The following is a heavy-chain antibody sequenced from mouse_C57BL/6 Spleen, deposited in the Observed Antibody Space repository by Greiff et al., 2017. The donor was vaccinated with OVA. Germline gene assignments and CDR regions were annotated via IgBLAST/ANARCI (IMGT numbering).Heavy chain of an antibody. D-gene: IGHD1-1*01. V-gene: IGHV1-81*01. CDR1: GYTFTSYG. CDR3: VKSTDDNHYVRAFYIDY. Sequence: VQLQQSGAELARPGASVKLSCKASGYTFTSYGISWVKQRTGQGLEWIGEIYPRSGNTYYNEKFKGKATLTADKSSSTAYMELRSLTTEDSAVYFCVKSTDDNHYVRAFYIDYWGQVTPPTVSP. CDR2: IYPRSGNT. J-gene: IGHJ2*01.